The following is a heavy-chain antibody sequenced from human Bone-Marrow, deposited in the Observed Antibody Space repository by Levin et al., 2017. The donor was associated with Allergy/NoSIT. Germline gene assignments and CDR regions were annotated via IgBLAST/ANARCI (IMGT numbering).Heavy chain of an antibody. Sequence: GESLKISCKASGYTFTSYGISWVRQAPGQGLEWMGWISAYNGNTNYAQKLQGRVTMTTDTSTSTAYMELRSLRSDDTAVYYCARDRYYYYYMDVWGKGTTVTVSS. CDR2: ISAYNGNT. CDR3: ARDRYYYYYMDV. V-gene: IGHV1-18*01. J-gene: IGHJ6*03. CDR1: GYTFTSYG.